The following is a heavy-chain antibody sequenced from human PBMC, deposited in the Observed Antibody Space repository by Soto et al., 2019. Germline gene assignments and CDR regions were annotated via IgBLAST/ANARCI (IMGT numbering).Heavy chain of an antibody. CDR2: IYHSGST. J-gene: IGHJ4*02. D-gene: IGHD2-15*01. V-gene: IGHV4-30-2*01. Sequence: QLQLQESGSGLVKPSQTLSLTCAVSGGSISSGGYSWSWIRQPPGKGLEWIGYIYHSGSTYYNQTLKSRVTISVDRTKNQFSRKPSSVTAADTAVYYCARGQVVAAQHWGQGTLVTVSS. CDR1: GGSISSGGYS. CDR3: ARGQVVAAQH.